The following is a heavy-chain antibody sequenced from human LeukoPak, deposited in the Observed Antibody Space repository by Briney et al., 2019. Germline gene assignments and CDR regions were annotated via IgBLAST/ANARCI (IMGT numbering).Heavy chain of an antibody. J-gene: IGHJ3*02. Sequence: TGGSLRLSCAASGFTFSSYSMNWVRQAPGKGLEWVSSISSSSSYIYYADSVKGRFTISRDNAKNSLYLQMNSLRAEDTAVYYCARDLVVVAAFDIWGQGTMVTVSS. CDR2: ISSSSSYI. D-gene: IGHD2-15*01. CDR1: GFTFSSYS. CDR3: ARDLVVVAAFDI. V-gene: IGHV3-21*01.